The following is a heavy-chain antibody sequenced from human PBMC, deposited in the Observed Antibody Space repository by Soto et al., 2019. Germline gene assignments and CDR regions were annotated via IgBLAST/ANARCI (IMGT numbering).Heavy chain of an antibody. Sequence: PSATLSLTCTVSGGSISSYYWSWIRQPPGKGLEWIGYIYYSGSTNYNPSLKSRVTISVDTSKNQFSLKLSSVTAADTAVYYCARDKAAGQFDYWGQGTLVTVSS. J-gene: IGHJ4*02. CDR3: ARDKAAGQFDY. D-gene: IGHD6-13*01. CDR2: IYYSGST. CDR1: GGSISSYY. V-gene: IGHV4-59*01.